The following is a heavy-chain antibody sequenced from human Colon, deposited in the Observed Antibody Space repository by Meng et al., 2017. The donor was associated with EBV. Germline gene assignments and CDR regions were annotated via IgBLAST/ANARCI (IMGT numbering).Heavy chain of an antibody. D-gene: IGHD5-18*01. Sequence: VPLQESAPGLVHPSEHLSLTCAVSGGSISSVYWWTWVRQSPGKGLEWIGEIYHSGSTNYNPSLKSRVTISVDKSKNQFSLKLTSVTAADTAVYYCARGGYYSFDYWGQRTLVTVSS. CDR3: ARGGYYSFDY. J-gene: IGHJ4*02. CDR1: GGSISSVYW. V-gene: IGHV4-4*02. CDR2: IYHSGST.